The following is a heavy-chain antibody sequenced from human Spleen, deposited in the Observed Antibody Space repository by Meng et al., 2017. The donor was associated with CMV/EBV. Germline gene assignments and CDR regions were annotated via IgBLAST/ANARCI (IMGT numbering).Heavy chain of an antibody. V-gene: IGHV1-69*06. CDR1: EGTFNTYA. J-gene: IGHJ6*02. Sequence: SVKVSCKASEGTFNTYAISWVRQAPGQGLEWMGGIIPIFGTANYAQEFQGRVTITADKSTSTAYMELSSLRSEDTAVYYCARGHCGGDCQFRGASHYYGMDVWGQGTTVTVSS. CDR3: ARGHCGGDCQFRGASHYYGMDV. D-gene: IGHD2-21*01. CDR2: IIPIFGTA.